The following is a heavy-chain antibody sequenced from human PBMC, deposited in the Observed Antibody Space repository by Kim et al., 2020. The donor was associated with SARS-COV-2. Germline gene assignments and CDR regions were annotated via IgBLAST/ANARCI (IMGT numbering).Heavy chain of an antibody. V-gene: IGHV1-24*01. CDR2: ET. D-gene: IGHD2-2*01. Sequence: ETIYAQKFQGIVTMTEDTSTDTAYMELSSLRSEDTAVYYCATDREYPADIWGQGTMVTVSS. CDR3: ATDREYPADI. J-gene: IGHJ3*02.